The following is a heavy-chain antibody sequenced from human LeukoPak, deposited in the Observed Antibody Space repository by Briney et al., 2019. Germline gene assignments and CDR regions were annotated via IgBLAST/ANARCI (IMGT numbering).Heavy chain of an antibody. CDR2: ISSSSSTI. CDR3: ARSYQVGATRGSDY. V-gene: IGHV3-48*01. Sequence: GGSLRLSCAASGFTFSSYSMNWVRQAPGKGLEWVSYISSSSSTIYYADSVKGRFTISRDNAKNSLYLQMNSLGAEDTAVYYCARSYQVGATRGSDYWGQGTLVTVSS. J-gene: IGHJ4*02. CDR1: GFTFSSYS. D-gene: IGHD1-26*01.